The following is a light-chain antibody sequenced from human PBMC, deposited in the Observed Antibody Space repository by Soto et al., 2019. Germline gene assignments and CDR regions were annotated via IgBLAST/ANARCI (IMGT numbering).Light chain of an antibody. V-gene: IGKV3-11*01. CDR3: QQRGNWPLPWT. J-gene: IGKJ1*01. Sequence: EIVLTQSPATLSLSPGERGTLSCRASQTVGNYLACYQQKPGQVPRLLIYNASNRATGVPVRFSGSGSGTEFTLTISSLEPEDFAVYNCQQRGNWPLPWTFGQGAKVEI. CDR2: NAS. CDR1: QTVGNY.